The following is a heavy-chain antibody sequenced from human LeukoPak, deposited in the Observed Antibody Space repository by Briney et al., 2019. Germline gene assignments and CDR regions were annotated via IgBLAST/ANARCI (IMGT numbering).Heavy chain of an antibody. Sequence: PGGSLRLSCAASGFTFSSYGMHWVRQAPGKGLEWVAVIWYDGTNKNYAESVKGRFTISRDNSKNTLYLQINSLRAEDTAVYFCAKDRSGLNWYFDLWGRGTLVTVSS. CDR1: GFTFSSYG. J-gene: IGHJ2*01. V-gene: IGHV3-30*02. D-gene: IGHD6-19*01. CDR2: IWYDGTNK. CDR3: AKDRSGLNWYFDL.